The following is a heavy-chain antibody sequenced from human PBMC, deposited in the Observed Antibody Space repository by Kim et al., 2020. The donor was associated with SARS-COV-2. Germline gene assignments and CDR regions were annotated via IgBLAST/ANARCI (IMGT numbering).Heavy chain of an antibody. Sequence: GSVKGRVNISRENAKNSLYLQMNSLRAGDTAVYYCARVVDGSESRRYFGLWGRGTLVTVSS. D-gene: IGHD3-10*01. CDR3: ARVVDGSESRRYFGL. J-gene: IGHJ2*01. V-gene: IGHV3-13*01.